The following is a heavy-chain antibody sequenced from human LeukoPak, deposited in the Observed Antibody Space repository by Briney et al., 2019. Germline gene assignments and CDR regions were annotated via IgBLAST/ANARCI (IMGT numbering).Heavy chain of an antibody. J-gene: IGHJ4*02. CDR3: ARAYTSSWSLFDY. CDR1: GGSISSSSYY. D-gene: IGHD6-13*01. CDR2: IYYSGST. Sequence: PSETLSPTCTVSGGSISSSSYYWGWIRQPPGKGLEWIGSIYYSGSTYYNPSLKSRVTISVDTSKNQFSLKLTSVTAADTAVHYCARAYTSSWSLFDYWGQGTLVTVSS. V-gene: IGHV4-39*07.